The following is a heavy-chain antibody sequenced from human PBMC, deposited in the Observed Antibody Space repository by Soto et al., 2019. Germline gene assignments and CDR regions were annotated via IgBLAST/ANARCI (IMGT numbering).Heavy chain of an antibody. CDR3: AKDLNLASYYYGSGSYNY. D-gene: IGHD3-10*01. Sequence: PGGSLRLSCAASGFTFSSYAMSWVRQAPGKGLEWVSAISGSGGSTYYADSVKGRFTISRDNSKNTLYLQMNSLRAEDTAVYYCAKDLNLASYYYGSGSYNYWGQGTLVTVSS. CDR2: ISGSGGST. J-gene: IGHJ4*01. V-gene: IGHV3-23*01. CDR1: GFTFSSYA.